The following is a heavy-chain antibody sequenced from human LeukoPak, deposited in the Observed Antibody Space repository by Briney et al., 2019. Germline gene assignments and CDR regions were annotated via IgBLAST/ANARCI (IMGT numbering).Heavy chain of an antibody. CDR2: IYYSGSS. V-gene: IGHV4-59*01. CDR1: GDSISSYY. CDR3: ARNYGGNPRGAFDI. J-gene: IGHJ3*02. D-gene: IGHD4-23*01. Sequence: PSETLSLTCTVSGDSISSYYWSWIRRPPGKGLEWIGYIYYSGSSNYNPSLKSRVTISVDTSKNQFSLKLSSVTAADTAVYYCARNYGGNPRGAFDIWGQGTMVTVSS.